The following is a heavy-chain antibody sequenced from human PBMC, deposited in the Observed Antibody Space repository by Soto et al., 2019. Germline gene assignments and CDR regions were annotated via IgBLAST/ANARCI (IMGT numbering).Heavy chain of an antibody. J-gene: IGHJ5*02. D-gene: IGHD3-22*01. Sequence: GESLKISCKGSGYSFTSYWIGWVRQMPGKGLEWMGIIYPGDSDTRYSPSFQGQVTISADKSISTAYLQWSSLKASDTAMYYWARHGRSDDSSGYYPFDPWGQGTLVTVSS. CDR1: GYSFTSYW. CDR3: ARHGRSDDSSGYYPFDP. V-gene: IGHV5-51*01. CDR2: IYPGDSDT.